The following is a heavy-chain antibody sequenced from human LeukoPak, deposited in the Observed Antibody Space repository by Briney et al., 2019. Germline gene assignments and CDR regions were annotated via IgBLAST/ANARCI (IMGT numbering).Heavy chain of an antibody. V-gene: IGHV3-48*01. CDR3: ARTKWELLLGDY. Sequence: GGSLRLSCAASGFTFGSYWMHWVRQAPGRGLEWVSYISSSSSTIYYADSVKGRFTISRDNAKNSLYLQMNSLRGEDTAVYYCARTKWELLLGDYWGQGTLVTVSS. J-gene: IGHJ4*02. CDR2: ISSSSSTI. D-gene: IGHD1-26*01. CDR1: GFTFGSYW.